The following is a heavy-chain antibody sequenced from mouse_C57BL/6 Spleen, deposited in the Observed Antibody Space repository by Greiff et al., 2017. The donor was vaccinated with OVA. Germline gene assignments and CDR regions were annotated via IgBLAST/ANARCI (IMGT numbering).Heavy chain of an antibody. J-gene: IGHJ4*01. Sequence: VQLQQSGAELARPGASVKLSCKASGYTFTSYGISWVKQRTGQGLEWIGEIYPRSGNTYYNEKFKGKATLTADKSSSTAYMGLRSLTSEDSAVYFCAGSGYYGSYYYAMDYWGQGTSVTVSS. CDR3: AGSGYYGSYYYAMDY. CDR1: GYTFTSYG. V-gene: IGHV1-81*01. CDR2: IYPRSGNT. D-gene: IGHD1-1*01.